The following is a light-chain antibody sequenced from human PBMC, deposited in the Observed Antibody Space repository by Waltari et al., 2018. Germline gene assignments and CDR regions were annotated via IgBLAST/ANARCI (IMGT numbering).Light chain of an antibody. CDR2: DAS. CDR3: QQRSSWPYT. Sequence: EIVLTQSPATLSLSPGERATLFCRASQPVGTYLAWYQQKPGQPPRPLIFDASSRSTCIPAKFRGSGSGTDFTLTVSNLEPEDFAVYFCQQRSSWPYTFGQGTRLEI. CDR1: QPVGTY. V-gene: IGKV3-11*01. J-gene: IGKJ2*01.